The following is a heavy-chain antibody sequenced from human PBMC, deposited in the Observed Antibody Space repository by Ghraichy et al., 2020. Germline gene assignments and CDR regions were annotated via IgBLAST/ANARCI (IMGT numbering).Heavy chain of an antibody. J-gene: IGHJ4*02. CDR1: GFTFSSYT. V-gene: IGHV3-21*04. CDR2: ISGSGGDL. CDR3: ARQFCTGGSSRGYFDY. Sequence: GGSLRLSCAASGFTFSSYTMTWVRRAPGKGLEWVASISGSGGDLYYADSVKGRFTISRDNAKNSLSLQMNTLRAEDTAVYYSARQFCTGGSSRGYFDYWGQGSLVTVSS. D-gene: IGHD2-15*01.